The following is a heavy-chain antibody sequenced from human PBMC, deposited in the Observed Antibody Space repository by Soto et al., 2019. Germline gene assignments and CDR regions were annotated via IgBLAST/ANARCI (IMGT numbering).Heavy chain of an antibody. D-gene: IGHD2-15*01. CDR1: GYTFSNFA. CDR3: ARVSGGSRWPFDY. V-gene: IGHV1-3*01. CDR2: INRGNGNT. Sequence: ASVKVSCKASGYTFSNFAMQWVRQAPGQRLEWMGWINRGNGNTKYSQKFQGRVTITRDTSASTAYMELSSLRSEDTAVYYCARVSGGSRWPFDYWGQGSLVPVSS. J-gene: IGHJ4*02.